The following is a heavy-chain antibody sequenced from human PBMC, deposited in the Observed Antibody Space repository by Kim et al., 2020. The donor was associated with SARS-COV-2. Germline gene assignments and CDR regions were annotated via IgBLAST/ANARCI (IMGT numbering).Heavy chain of an antibody. CDR3: ASRGPYPWTDAFDI. CDR2: INSDGSST. J-gene: IGHJ3*02. V-gene: IGHV3-74*01. D-gene: IGHD1-1*01. Sequence: GGSLRLSCAASGFTFSSYWMHWVRQAPGKGLVWVSRINSDGSSTSYADSVKGRFTISRDNAKNTLYLQMNSLRAEDTAVYYCASRGPYPWTDAFDIWGQGTMVTVSS. CDR1: GFTFSSYW.